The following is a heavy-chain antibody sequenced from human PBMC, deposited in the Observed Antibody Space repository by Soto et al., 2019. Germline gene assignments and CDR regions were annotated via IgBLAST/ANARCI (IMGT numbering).Heavy chain of an antibody. J-gene: IGHJ6*02. CDR2: ISYDGSNK. CDR3: ARDGALVPAAMGGYYSGMDV. V-gene: IGHV3-30-3*01. Sequence: QVQLVESGGGVVQPGRSLRLSCAASGFTFSSYAMHWVRQAPGKGLEWVAVISYDGSNKYYADSVKGRFTISRDNSKNSQHXXMTSLRAEDEAVYYCARDGALVPAAMGGYYSGMDVWGQGTTVTVSS. CDR1: GFTFSSYA. D-gene: IGHD2-2*01.